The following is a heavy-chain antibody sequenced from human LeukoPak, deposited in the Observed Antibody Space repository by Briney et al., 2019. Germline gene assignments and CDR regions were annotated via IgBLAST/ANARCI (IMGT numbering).Heavy chain of an antibody. CDR1: GGSISSSNYY. CDR2: IYYSGGA. CDR3: ARDPSGGDRPEDWFDP. V-gene: IGHV4-39*07. J-gene: IGHJ5*02. Sequence: PSETLSLTCTVSGGSISSSNYYWGWIRQPPGKGLEWIGSIYYSGGAYYNPSLKSRVTISVDTSKNQFSLKLSSVTAADTAVYYCARDPSGGDRPEDWFDPWGQGTLVSVSS.